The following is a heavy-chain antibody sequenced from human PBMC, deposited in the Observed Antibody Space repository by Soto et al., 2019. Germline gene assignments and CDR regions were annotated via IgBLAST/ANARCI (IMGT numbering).Heavy chain of an antibody. V-gene: IGHV1-46*03. CDR1: GYTFTSYD. Sequence: ASVKVSCKASGYTFTSYDINWVRQAPGQGLEWMGMINPNSGSTTYAQNFQGRVTMTRDTSTSTIYMDLSSLRSEDTAVYYCTRTLTPNPAEYFQHWGQGTLVTVSS. D-gene: IGHD3-16*01. CDR2: INPNSGST. J-gene: IGHJ1*01. CDR3: TRTLTPNPAEYFQH.